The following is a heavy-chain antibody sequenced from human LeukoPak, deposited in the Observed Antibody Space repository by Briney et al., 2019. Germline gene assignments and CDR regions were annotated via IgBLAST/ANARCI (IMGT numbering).Heavy chain of an antibody. CDR3: ARDRSYNLDY. Sequence: WGSLRLSCAPSPFTSSSYWMHWLRQAPGKGLVWVSHINGDGSSTSYADSVKGRVTISRDNAKNTLYLQINSLTAEDSAVYYCARDRSYNLDYWGQGPLVTVSS. D-gene: IGHD5-24*01. J-gene: IGHJ4*02. CDR1: PFTSSSYW. V-gene: IGHV3-74*01. CDR2: INGDGSST.